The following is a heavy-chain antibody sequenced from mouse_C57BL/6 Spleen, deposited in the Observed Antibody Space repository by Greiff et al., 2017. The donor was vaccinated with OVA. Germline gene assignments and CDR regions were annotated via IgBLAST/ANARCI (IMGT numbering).Heavy chain of an antibody. J-gene: IGHJ3*01. CDR1: GYTFTDYY. CDR2: INPNNGGT. Sequence: EVKVVESGPELVKPGASVKISCKASGYTFTDYYMNWVKQSHGKSLEWIGDINPNNGGTSYNQKFKGKATLTVDKSSSTAYMELRSLTSEDSAVYYSANNYGSSLFAYWGQGTLVTVSA. V-gene: IGHV1-26*01. D-gene: IGHD1-1*01. CDR3: ANNYGSSLFAY.